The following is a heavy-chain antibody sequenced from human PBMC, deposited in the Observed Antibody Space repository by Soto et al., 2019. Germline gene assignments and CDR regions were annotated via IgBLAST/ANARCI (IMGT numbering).Heavy chain of an antibody. CDR1: GFTFSDYY. CDR2: ISSSSSYT. D-gene: IGHD1-26*01. Sequence: GGSLRLSCAASGFTFSDYYMSWIRQAPGKGLKWVSYISSSSSYTNYADSVKGRFTISRDNAKNSLYLQMNSLRAEDTAVYYCASLSGSHLSRDFDYWGQGTLVTVSS. J-gene: IGHJ4*02. V-gene: IGHV3-11*03. CDR3: ASLSGSHLSRDFDY.